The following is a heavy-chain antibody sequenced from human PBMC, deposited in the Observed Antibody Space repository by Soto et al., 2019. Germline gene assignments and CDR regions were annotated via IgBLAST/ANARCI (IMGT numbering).Heavy chain of an antibody. Sequence: EVQLVESGGGLVQPGGSLRLSCAASGFTVSSNYMSWVRQAPGKGLEWVSVIYSGGSTYYADSVKGRFTISRDNSKNTLYLQMTSLRAEDTAVYYCARDLMEDSGSLDSWGQGTLVTVSS. V-gene: IGHV3-66*01. D-gene: IGHD1-26*01. CDR1: GFTVSSNY. CDR3: ARDLMEDSGSLDS. CDR2: IYSGGST. J-gene: IGHJ4*02.